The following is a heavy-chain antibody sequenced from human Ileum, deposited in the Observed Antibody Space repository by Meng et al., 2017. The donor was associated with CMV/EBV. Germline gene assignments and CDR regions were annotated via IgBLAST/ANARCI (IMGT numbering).Heavy chain of an antibody. D-gene: IGHD3-22*01. CDR2: VFWDDDK. Sequence: QITLKESGPTVVKPTQTLTLTCTFPGFSLTRGVGGGWIRQPPGKALEWLAAVFWDDDKHYSPSLKSRLSIIKDTSNNQVFLTMTNVDPVDTASYYCARTTKARTSYYDTFDYWGQGTLVTVSS. V-gene: IGHV2-5*02. CDR3: ARTTKARTSYYDTFDY. J-gene: IGHJ4*02. CDR1: GFSLTRGVG.